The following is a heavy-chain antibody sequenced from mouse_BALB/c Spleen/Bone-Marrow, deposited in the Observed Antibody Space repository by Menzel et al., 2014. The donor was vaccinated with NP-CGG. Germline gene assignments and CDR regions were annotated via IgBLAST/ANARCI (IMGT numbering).Heavy chain of an antibody. Sequence: EVMLVESGGGLVKPGGSLKLSCAASGFTFSSYAMSWVRPTPEKRLEWVATINSGGSYSYYPDSVKGRFTISRDNAKNTLYVQMSSLRSEDTAMYYCARRGYGLYAMDYWGQGTSVTVSS. D-gene: IGHD1-1*01. CDR3: ARRGYGLYAMDY. CDR1: GFTFSSYA. CDR2: INSGGSYS. J-gene: IGHJ4*01. V-gene: IGHV5-9-1*01.